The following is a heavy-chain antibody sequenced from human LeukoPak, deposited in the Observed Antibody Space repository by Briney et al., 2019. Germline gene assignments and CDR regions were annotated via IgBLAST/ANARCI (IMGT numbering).Heavy chain of an antibody. D-gene: IGHD2-2*01. CDR3: AKGGWSTSYNWFDP. Sequence: GRSLRLSCAASGFTFSSYGMHRVRQAPGKGLEWVAVISYDGINKYYADSVKGRFTISRDNSKNTLYLQMNSLRAEDTAVYYCAKGGWSTSYNWFDPWGQGTLVTVSS. J-gene: IGHJ5*02. CDR1: GFTFSSYG. CDR2: ISYDGINK. V-gene: IGHV3-30*18.